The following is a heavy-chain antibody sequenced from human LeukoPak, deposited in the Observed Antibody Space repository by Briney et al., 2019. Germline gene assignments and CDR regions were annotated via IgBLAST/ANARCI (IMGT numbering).Heavy chain of an antibody. V-gene: IGHV3-30-3*01. D-gene: IGHD6-13*01. CDR2: ISYDGSNK. J-gene: IGHJ4*02. CDR1: GFTFSSYA. CDR3: ARGGYSSSWTLDY. Sequence: PGGSLRLSCAASGFTFSSYAMHWVRQTPGKGLEWVAFISYDGSNKNHADSVKGRFTISRDNAKNSLYLQMNSLRAEDTAVYYCARGGYSSSWTLDYWGQGTLVTVSS.